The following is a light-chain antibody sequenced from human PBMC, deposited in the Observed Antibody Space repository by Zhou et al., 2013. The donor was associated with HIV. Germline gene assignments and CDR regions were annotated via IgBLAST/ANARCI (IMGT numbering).Light chain of an antibody. CDR3: QQYGSA. V-gene: IGKV3-20*01. CDR1: QSLSSN. Sequence: EIVMTQSPATLSVSPGERATLSCRASQSLSSNLAWYQQKPGQAPRLLIYAASIRATGIPDRFSGSGSGTDFTLTISRLEPEDVGVYYCQQYGSAFGPGTKVDIK. CDR2: AAS. J-gene: IGKJ3*01.